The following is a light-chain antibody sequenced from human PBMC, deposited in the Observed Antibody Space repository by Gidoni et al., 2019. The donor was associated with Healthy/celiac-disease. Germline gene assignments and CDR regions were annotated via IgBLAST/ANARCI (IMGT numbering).Light chain of an antibody. Sequence: QSALTQPASVSGSPGQSITISCTGTSSDVGSYNLVSWYQHPPGKAPKLMIYEFSKRPSGVSNRFSGSKSGNTASLTISGLQAEDEADYYCCSYAGRSTWVFGGGTKLTVL. V-gene: IGLV2-23*02. J-gene: IGLJ3*02. CDR1: SSDVGSYNL. CDR3: CSYAGRSTWV. CDR2: EFS.